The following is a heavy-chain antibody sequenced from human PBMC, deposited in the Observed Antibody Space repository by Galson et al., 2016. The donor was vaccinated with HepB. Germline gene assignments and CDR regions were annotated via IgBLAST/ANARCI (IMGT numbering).Heavy chain of an antibody. J-gene: IGHJ3*01. D-gene: IGHD2-2*01. V-gene: IGHV4-59*01. CDR2: VYHSGHT. Sequence: ETLSLTCTVSGGSLNDYYWSWLRQPPGKGLQWIGYVYHSGHTKYNPSLKSRVTMSVDPSKSQFTLKMTSVTAADTAVYYCARPTSCGYGDAFDVWGQGTVVTVSS. CDR1: GGSLNDYY. CDR3: ARPTSCGYGDAFDV.